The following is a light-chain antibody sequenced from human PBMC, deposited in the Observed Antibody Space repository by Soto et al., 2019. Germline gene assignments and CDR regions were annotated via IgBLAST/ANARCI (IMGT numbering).Light chain of an antibody. CDR3: AAWDDSLSAL. CDR2: RNN. Sequence: QAVVTQPPSASGTPGQRVTISCSGSSSNIGSNYVYWYQQFPGTAPKLLIYRNNQRPSGVPDRFSGSKSGTSASLAISGLRSEDEADYYCAAWDDSLSALFGGGTKVTVL. J-gene: IGLJ3*02. CDR1: SSNIGSNY. V-gene: IGLV1-47*01.